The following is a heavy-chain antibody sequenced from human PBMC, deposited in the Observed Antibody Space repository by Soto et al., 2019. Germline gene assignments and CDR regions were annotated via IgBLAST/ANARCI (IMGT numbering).Heavy chain of an antibody. V-gene: IGHV4-31*03. Sequence: SGTLSLTCTVSGGSISSGGYYCSWIRQHPGKGLEWIGYIYYIGSTYYNPSLKSRVTISVDTSKNQFSLKLSSVTAADTAVYYCAMYYYDSSGYPHDYWGEGTLVTVSS. J-gene: IGHJ4*02. CDR1: GGSISSGGYY. CDR3: AMYYYDSSGYPHDY. D-gene: IGHD3-22*01. CDR2: IYYIGST.